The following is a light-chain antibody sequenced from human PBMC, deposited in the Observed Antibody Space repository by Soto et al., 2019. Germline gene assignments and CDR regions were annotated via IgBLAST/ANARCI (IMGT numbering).Light chain of an antibody. J-gene: IGKJ1*01. CDR3: QQYNNWPWT. Sequence: EIVMTQSPATLSVSPGERATLSCRASQSVSSSLAWYQQKPGQAPRLLIYDASARATGFPARFSASGSGTEFTLTISSLQSEDFAVYYCQQYNNWPWTFGQGTKVEI. CDR2: DAS. CDR1: QSVSSS. V-gene: IGKV3-15*01.